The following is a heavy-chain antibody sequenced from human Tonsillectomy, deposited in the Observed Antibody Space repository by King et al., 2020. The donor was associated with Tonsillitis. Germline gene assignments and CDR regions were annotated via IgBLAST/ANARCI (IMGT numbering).Heavy chain of an antibody. Sequence: VQLVESGGGLVKPGGSLRLSCVGSASTFRTYSMSWVRQAPGKGLQWVSSINSGGAYIYYADSVKGRFTISRDNAKNSLYLEMNSLRAEDTAVYYCAGGSTSTPPDWFDPWGQGTLVTVSS. D-gene: IGHD5/OR15-5a*01. CDR1: ASTFRTYS. CDR2: INSGGAYI. V-gene: IGHV3-21*01. CDR3: AGGSTSTPPDWFDP. J-gene: IGHJ5*02.